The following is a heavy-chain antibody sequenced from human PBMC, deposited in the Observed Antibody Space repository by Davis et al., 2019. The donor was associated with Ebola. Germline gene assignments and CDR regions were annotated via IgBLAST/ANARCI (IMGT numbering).Heavy chain of an antibody. CDR2: IWYDGSNK. CDR1: GFIFSDYG. Sequence: GGSLRLSCAASGFIFSDYGVHWVRQTPGKGLGWVAVIWYDGSNKDYIDSVKGRFTISRDDSINTLYLQMNSLRPEDTAVYYCARDAGTPGGGAHNAFDIWGQGTMVTVSS. D-gene: IGHD3-10*01. CDR3: ARDAGTPGGGAHNAFDI. V-gene: IGHV3-33*01. J-gene: IGHJ3*02.